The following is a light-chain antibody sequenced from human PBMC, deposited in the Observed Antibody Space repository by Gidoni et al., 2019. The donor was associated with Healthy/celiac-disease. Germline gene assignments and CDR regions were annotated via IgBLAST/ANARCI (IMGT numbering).Light chain of an antibody. CDR3: QQYGSSPPWT. CDR1: QSVSNSY. Sequence: IVLTQSPGTLSLSPGARATLSCRASQSVSNSYLAWYQQKPGQAPRLLIYGASSRATGIPDRFSGSGSGTDFTLTISRLEPEDFAVYYCQQYGSSPPWTFGQGTKVEIK. J-gene: IGKJ1*01. V-gene: IGKV3-20*01. CDR2: GAS.